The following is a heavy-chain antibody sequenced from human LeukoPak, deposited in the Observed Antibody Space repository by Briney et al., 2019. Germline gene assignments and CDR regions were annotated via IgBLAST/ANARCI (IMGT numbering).Heavy chain of an antibody. CDR3: AKDALQLWLVPVNNWFDP. V-gene: IGHV3-30*02. CDR1: GFTFSSYG. D-gene: IGHD5-18*01. J-gene: IGHJ5*02. Sequence: PGGSLRLSCAASGFTFSSYGMHWVRQAPGKGLEWVAFIRYDGSNKYYADSVKGRFTISRDNSKNTLYLQMNSLRAEDTAVYYCAKDALQLWLVPVNNWFDPWGQGTLVTVSS. CDR2: IRYDGSNK.